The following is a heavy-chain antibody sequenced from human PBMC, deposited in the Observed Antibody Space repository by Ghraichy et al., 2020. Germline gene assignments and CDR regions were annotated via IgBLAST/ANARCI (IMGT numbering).Heavy chain of an antibody. J-gene: IGHJ3*02. CDR2: IYADGKT. CDR1: GFIINSNY. Sequence: ESLNISCAVSGFIINSNYMSWVRQAPGKGLEWVSVIYADGKTYYADTVKGRFTISRDNSKNTLYLQMNSLRAEDTAVYYCARDQAFDIWGQGTMVTVSS. CDR3: ARDQAFDI. V-gene: IGHV3-66*01.